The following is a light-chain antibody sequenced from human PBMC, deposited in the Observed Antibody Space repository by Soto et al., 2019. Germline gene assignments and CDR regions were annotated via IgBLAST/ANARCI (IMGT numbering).Light chain of an antibody. CDR1: QGVSSY. Sequence: IVLTQSPATLSLSPGERATLSCRASQGVSSYLAWYQQKPGQAPRLLIYDASNRATGIPARFSGSGPGTDFTLTISSLQPDDFATYYCQHYNSYSEAFGQGTKVDIK. V-gene: IGKV3D-11*01. CDR2: DAS. CDR3: QHYNSYSEA. J-gene: IGKJ1*01.